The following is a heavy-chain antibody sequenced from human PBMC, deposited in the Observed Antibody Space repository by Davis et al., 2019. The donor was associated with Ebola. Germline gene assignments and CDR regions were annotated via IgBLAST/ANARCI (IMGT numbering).Heavy chain of an antibody. Sequence: GESLKISCVVSGYTVGSDFMFWARQAPGKGLEWLSMSHSASGIFYADSVKGRFTISRDNTKKSLYLQMNSLRDEDTAVYFCARGGLYGDPSPWGQGTLVTVSS. J-gene: IGHJ5*02. V-gene: IGHV3-69-1*01. D-gene: IGHD2-21*02. CDR3: ARGGLYGDPSP. CDR2: SHSASGI. CDR1: GYTVGSDF.